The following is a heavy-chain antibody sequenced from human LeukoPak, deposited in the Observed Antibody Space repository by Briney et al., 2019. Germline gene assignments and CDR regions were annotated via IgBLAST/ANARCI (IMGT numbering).Heavy chain of an antibody. Sequence: PSETLSLTCTVSGGSISSGGYYWSWIRQHPGKGLEWIGYIYYSGSTYYNPSLESRVTISVDTSKNQFSLKLSSVTAADTAVYYCARAPSDFWSGYPGEGMDVWGQGTTVTVSS. V-gene: IGHV4-31*03. D-gene: IGHD3-3*01. CDR2: IYYSGST. CDR1: GGSISSGGYY. J-gene: IGHJ6*02. CDR3: ARAPSDFWSGYPGEGMDV.